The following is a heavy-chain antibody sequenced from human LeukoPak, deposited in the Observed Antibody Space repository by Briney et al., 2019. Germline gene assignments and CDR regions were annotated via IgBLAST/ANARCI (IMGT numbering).Heavy chain of an antibody. J-gene: IGHJ4*02. D-gene: IGHD3-10*01. Sequence: SGGSLRLSCAASGFTFSSYAMHWVRQAPGKGLEWVAVISYDGSNKYYADSVKGRFTISRDNSKNTLYLQMNSLRAEDTAVYYCAEDRRRLGEFFDYWGQGTLVTVSS. CDR3: AEDRRRLGEFFDY. CDR2: ISYDGSNK. CDR1: GFTFSSYA. V-gene: IGHV3-30*04.